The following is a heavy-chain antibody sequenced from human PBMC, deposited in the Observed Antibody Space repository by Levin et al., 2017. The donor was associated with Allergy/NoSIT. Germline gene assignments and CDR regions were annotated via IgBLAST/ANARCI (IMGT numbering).Heavy chain of an antibody. CDR1: GFIFSDHY. J-gene: IGHJ3*02. Sequence: GGSLRLSCAASGFIFSDHYMDWVRQAPGKGLEWVGRIRNIANSYTTEYAASVKGRFTISRDDSKSSLSLQMNSLKTEDTAVYYCASRIVTTGGSESFDIWGQGTMVTVSS. D-gene: IGHD5-12*01. CDR2: IRNIANSYTT. CDR3: ASRIVTTGGSESFDI. V-gene: IGHV3-72*01.